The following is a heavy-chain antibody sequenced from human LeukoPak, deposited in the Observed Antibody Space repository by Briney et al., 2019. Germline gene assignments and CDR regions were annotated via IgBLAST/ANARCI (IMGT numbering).Heavy chain of an antibody. V-gene: IGHV3-74*01. CDR1: GFTFSIYW. CDR3: ATSSVWGGAFNI. D-gene: IGHD3-16*01. Sequence: GGSLRLSCSASGFTFSIYWMHWVRHAPGKGLMWVSRCDSDGSGTTYVDSVKGRLTVSRDNAKSTLYLQMSSLRAEDTAVYYCATSSVWGGAFNIWGQGTMVTVSS. J-gene: IGHJ3*02. CDR2: CDSDGSGT.